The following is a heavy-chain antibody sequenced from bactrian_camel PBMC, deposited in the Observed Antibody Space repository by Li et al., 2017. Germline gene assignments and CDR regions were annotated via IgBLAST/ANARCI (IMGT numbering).Heavy chain of an antibody. CDR3: AADTSLRCRVRRPSDFPY. Sequence: HVQLVESGGGSVQPGGSLSLSCAVSGLHNSLYSMAWFRQAPGMEREGVAAIDEDGGTTYADSVKGRFTISRDTAKNSAYLQMDSLTPEDNAMYYCAADTSLRCRVRRPSDFPYWGQGTQVTVS. J-gene: IGHJ6*01. CDR2: IDEDGGT. V-gene: IGHV3S53*01. CDR1: GLHNSLYS. D-gene: IGHD5*01.